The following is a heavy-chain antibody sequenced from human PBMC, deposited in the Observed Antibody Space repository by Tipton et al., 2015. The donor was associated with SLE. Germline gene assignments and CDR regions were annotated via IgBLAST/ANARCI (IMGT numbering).Heavy chain of an antibody. CDR3: AREAPTYYYDSSGYSSYYYYYMDV. J-gene: IGHJ6*03. D-gene: IGHD3-22*01. CDR1: GGSISSHY. V-gene: IGHV4-59*11. Sequence: TLSLTCTVSGGSISSHYWSWIRQPPGKGLEWIGYIYYSGITYYNPSLKSRVTISVDTSKKQFSLKLNSVTAADTAVYYCAREAPTYYYDSSGYSSYYYYYMDVWGKGATVTVSS. CDR2: IYYSGIT.